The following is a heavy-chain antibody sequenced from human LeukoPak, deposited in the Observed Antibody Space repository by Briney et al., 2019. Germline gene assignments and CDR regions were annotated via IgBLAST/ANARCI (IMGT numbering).Heavy chain of an antibody. J-gene: IGHJ6*03. CDR1: EFSFENYA. CDR3: AKDGSRSREVFPYYYGSGRLQYMDV. D-gene: IGHD3-10*01. Sequence: GGSLRLSCGASEFSFENYAMHWVRQAPGKGLEWVAFIRFDGSNKYYADSVKGRFTISRDNSKNTLYLQMNSLRDEDTAMFYCAKDGSRSREVFPYYYGSGRLQYMDVWGKGTTVIISS. CDR2: IRFDGSNK. V-gene: IGHV3-30*02.